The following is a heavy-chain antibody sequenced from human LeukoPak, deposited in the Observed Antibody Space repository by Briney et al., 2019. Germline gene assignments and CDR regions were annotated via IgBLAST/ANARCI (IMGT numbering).Heavy chain of an antibody. V-gene: IGHV4-59*01. D-gene: IGHD2-2*02. CDR2: IYYSGST. Sequence: SETLSLTCTVSGGSISSYYWSWIRQPPGKGLEWIGYIYYSGSTNYNPSLKSRVTISVDTSKNQFSLKLSSVTAADTAVYYCARDVPAAIQAFDIWGQGTMVTVSS. J-gene: IGHJ3*02. CDR1: GGSISSYY. CDR3: ARDVPAAIQAFDI.